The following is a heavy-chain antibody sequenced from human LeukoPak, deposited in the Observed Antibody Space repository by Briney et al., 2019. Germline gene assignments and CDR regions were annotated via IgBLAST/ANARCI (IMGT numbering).Heavy chain of an antibody. V-gene: IGHV4-39*07. J-gene: IGHJ4*02. D-gene: IGHD2-15*01. CDR1: GGSISSGSYY. CDR3: ARPNIRYCSGGACSNDGSDY. CDR2: IYYSGST. Sequence: PSQTLSLTCTVSGGSISSGSYYWGWIRQPPGKGLEWIGSIYYSGSTYYSPSLKSRVTISVDPSKNQFSLKLSSVTAADTAVYYCARPNIRYCSGGACSNDGSDYWGQGTLVTVSS.